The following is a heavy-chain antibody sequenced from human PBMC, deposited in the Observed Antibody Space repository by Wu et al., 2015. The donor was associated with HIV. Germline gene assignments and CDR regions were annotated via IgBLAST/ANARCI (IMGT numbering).Heavy chain of an antibody. CDR2: ISAYNGNT. D-gene: IGHD3-3*01. V-gene: IGHV1-18*01. J-gene: IGHJ4*02. CDR1: GYTFTSYG. CDR3: ARGPDDFWSGYRNLLDY. Sequence: QVQLVQSGAEVKKPGASVKASCKASGYTFTSYGISWVRQAPGQGLEWMGWISAYNGNTNYAQKLQGRVTMTTDTSTSTAYMELRSLRSDDTAVYYCARGPDDFWSGYRNLLDYWGQGTLVTVSS.